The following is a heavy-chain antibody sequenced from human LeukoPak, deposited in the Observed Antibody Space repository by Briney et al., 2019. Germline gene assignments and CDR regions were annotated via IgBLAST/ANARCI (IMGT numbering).Heavy chain of an antibody. V-gene: IGHV4-4*07. CDR1: GGSISSFY. D-gene: IGHD3-10*01. J-gene: IGHJ4*02. CDR2: IYTSGST. Sequence: SETLSLTCTVSGGSISSFYRSWIRQAAGKGLEWIGRIYTSGSTNYNPSLKSRITVSVDTSKNQFSLKLRSVAAADTAVYYCARGSGSYPPLDYWGQGTLVTVSS. CDR3: ARGSGSYPPLDY.